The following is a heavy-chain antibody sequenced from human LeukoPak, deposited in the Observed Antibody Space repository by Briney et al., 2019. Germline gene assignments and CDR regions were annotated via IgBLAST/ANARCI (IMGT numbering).Heavy chain of an antibody. J-gene: IGHJ4*01. V-gene: IGHV3-15*01. D-gene: IGHD1-26*01. CDR3: TASGGSSRFDY. CDR2: IKSKTDGATT. CDR1: GFTCTNAW. Sequence: GGSLRLSCAASGFTCTNAWMTWVRQAPGKGLEWVGRIKSKTDGATTDYAAPVKGRFTISRDDSKNTLHLQMNSLKTEDTAVYYCTASGGSSRFDYWGHGTLVTVSS.